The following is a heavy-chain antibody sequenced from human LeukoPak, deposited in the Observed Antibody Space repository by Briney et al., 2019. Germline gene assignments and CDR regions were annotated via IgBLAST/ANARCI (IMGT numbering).Heavy chain of an antibody. CDR2: IIGSGDST. Sequence: ETLSLTCAVSGLSLSSSNLWRWVRQAPGKGLDGVSAIIGSGDSTYYADSVEGRFTISRHDDRHALYLHMNDLRAEDTAVYYCAKPQREGDDFDSWGQGTMVTVSS. J-gene: IGHJ3*02. CDR1: GLSLSSSN. V-gene: IGHV3-23*01. D-gene: IGHD6-25*01. CDR3: AKPQREGDDFDS.